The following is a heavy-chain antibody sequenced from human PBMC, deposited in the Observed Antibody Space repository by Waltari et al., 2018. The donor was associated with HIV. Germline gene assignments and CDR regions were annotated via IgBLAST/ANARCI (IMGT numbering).Heavy chain of an antibody. Sequence: VHLQESGPGLVRPSQPLSPPCTVTGGSRSAGRYYRGWCWPHAGEGLEWIGRVFSSGSTNSNPSLKRRVTTSGDTSKNQFSLKLSSMTAADTAVYYFAREGGYDNSGYFDAFDIWGQGTMVTVSS. CDR1: GGSRSAGRYY. V-gene: IGHV4-61*02. CDR2: VFSSGST. D-gene: IGHD3-22*01. J-gene: IGHJ3*02. CDR3: AREGGYDNSGYFDAFDI.